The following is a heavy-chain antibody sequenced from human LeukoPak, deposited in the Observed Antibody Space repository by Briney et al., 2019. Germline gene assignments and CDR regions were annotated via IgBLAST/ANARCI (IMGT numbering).Heavy chain of an antibody. V-gene: IGHV4-30-4*08. Sequence: SETLSLTCTVSGGSISSGDYYWSWIRQPPGKGLEWIGYIYYSGSTYYNPSLKSRVTISVDTSKNQFSLKLSSVTAADTAVYYCARDWRYDFWSGYPQYNWFDPWGQGTLVTVSS. D-gene: IGHD3-3*01. CDR1: GGSISSGDYY. CDR2: IYYSGST. J-gene: IGHJ5*02. CDR3: ARDWRYDFWSGYPQYNWFDP.